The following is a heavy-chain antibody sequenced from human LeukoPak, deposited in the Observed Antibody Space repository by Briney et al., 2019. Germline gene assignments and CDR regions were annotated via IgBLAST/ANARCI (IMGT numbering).Heavy chain of an antibody. V-gene: IGHV4-34*01. D-gene: IGHD2-15*01. J-gene: IGHJ5*02. CDR3: ARAVAGIVVVVAAKETDNWFDP. CDR2: INHSGST. Sequence: SETLSLTCAVYGVSFSGYYWSWIRQPPGKGLEWIGEINHSGSTNYNPSLKSRVTISVDTSKNQFSLKLSSVPAADTAVYYCARAVAGIVVVVAAKETDNWFDPWGQGTLVTVSS. CDR1: GVSFSGYY.